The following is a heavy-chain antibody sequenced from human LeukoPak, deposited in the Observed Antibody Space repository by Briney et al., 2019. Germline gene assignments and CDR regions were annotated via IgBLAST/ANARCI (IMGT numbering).Heavy chain of an antibody. J-gene: IGHJ4*02. D-gene: IGHD6-19*01. V-gene: IGHV4-34*01. Sequence: SETLSLTCAVYGGSFSGYYWSWIRQPPGKGLEWIGEINHSGSTNYNPSLKSRVTISVDTSKNQFSLKLSSVTAADTAVYYCARGRAYSGGRSHDYWGQGTLVTVSS. CDR1: GGSFSGYY. CDR2: INHSGST. CDR3: ARGRAYSGGRSHDY.